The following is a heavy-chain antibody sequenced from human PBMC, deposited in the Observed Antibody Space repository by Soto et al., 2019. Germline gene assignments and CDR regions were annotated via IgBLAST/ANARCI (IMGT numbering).Heavy chain of an antibody. V-gene: IGHV4-30-2*01. D-gene: IGHD3-16*01. CDR1: GGSISSGGYS. Sequence: QLQLQESGSGLVKPSQTLSLTCAVSGGSISSGGYSWSWIRQPPGKGLEWIGYIYHSGSTYYNPSLKSRVNISVDMYKHQFSMELSSVTAADTAVYYCASGPGGFFDYWGQGTLGTVSS. CDR3: ASGPGGFFDY. J-gene: IGHJ4*02. CDR2: IYHSGST.